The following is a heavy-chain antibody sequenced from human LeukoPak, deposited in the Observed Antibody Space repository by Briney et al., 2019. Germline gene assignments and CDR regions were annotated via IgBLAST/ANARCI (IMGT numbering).Heavy chain of an antibody. CDR2: IYDSGST. J-gene: IGHJ6*03. CDR1: GGSISSGSYY. Sequence: SQTLSLTCTVSGGSISSGSYYWSWIRQPAGKGLEWIGRIYDSGSTNYNPSLKSRVTISLDTSKNQFSLKLSSVTAADTAVYYCARDCSGGSCYYYMDVWGKGTTVTVSS. CDR3: ARDCSGGSCYYYMDV. V-gene: IGHV4-61*02. D-gene: IGHD2-15*01.